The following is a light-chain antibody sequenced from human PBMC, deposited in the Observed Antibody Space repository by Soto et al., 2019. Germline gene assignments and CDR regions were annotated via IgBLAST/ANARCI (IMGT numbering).Light chain of an antibody. J-gene: IGLJ3*02. CDR2: EVS. CDR3: GSYTTGSTRWV. V-gene: IGLV2-14*01. CDR1: SSDVGFYNY. Sequence: QSVLTQPASVSGSPGESITISCTVTSSDVGFYNYVSWYQHHPGKAPKLMIYEVSNRPSGVSNRFSGSKSGNTASLTISGLQAEDEADYYCGSYTTGSTRWVFGGGTK.